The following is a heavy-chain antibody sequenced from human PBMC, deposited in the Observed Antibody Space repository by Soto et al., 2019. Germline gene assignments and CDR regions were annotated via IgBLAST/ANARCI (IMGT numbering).Heavy chain of an antibody. D-gene: IGHD1-26*01. Sequence: RSLTCTVSGGSISPYYWSWIRQSPGMGLEMIGYVYYTGSTIYNPSLKSRLTISVDTSNNQFSLKLTSVTAADTAVYYCARMPYTGSNPPFDYWGRGILVTVSS. CDR3: ARMPYTGSNPPFDY. V-gene: IGHV4-59*01. J-gene: IGHJ4*02. CDR1: GGSISPYY. CDR2: VYYTGST.